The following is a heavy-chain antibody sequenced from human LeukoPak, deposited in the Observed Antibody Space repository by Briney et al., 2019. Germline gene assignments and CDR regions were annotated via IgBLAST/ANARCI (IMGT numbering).Heavy chain of an antibody. Sequence: GGSLRLSCAASGFTVSSNYMSWVRQAPGKGLEWVSVIYSGGSTYYADSVKGRFTISRDNSKNTLYLQMNSLRAEDTAVYYCATYSGSHQDAFDIWGQGTMVTVSS. J-gene: IGHJ3*02. V-gene: IGHV3-66*01. CDR1: GFTVSSNY. CDR2: IYSGGST. CDR3: ATYSGSHQDAFDI. D-gene: IGHD1-26*01.